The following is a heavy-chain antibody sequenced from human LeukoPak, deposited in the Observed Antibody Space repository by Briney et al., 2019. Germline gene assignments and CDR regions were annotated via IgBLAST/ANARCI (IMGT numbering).Heavy chain of an antibody. V-gene: IGHV3-48*03. CDR2: ISSSGSTI. J-gene: IGHJ4*02. Sequence: GGSLRLSCTASGFTFSSYEMNWVRQAPGKGLEWVSYISSSGSTIYYADSVKGRFTISRDNAKNSLYLQMNSLRAEDTAVYYCARGPIAALYYFDYWGQGTLVTVSS. CDR1: GFTFSSYE. D-gene: IGHD6-6*01. CDR3: ARGPIAALYYFDY.